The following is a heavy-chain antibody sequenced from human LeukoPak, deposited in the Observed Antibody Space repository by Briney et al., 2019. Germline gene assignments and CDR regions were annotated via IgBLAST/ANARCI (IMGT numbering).Heavy chain of an antibody. CDR1: GGSMIDHY. CDR2: MHHSGKA. CDR3: ARDLSYADTIFGVVIIPADY. Sequence: SETLSLTCTVSGGSMIDHYWSWVRQPPGKGLEWVGYMHHSGKANSNPSLKSRVTISVDTSKNQFSLKLSSVTAADAAVYYCARDLSYADTIFGVVIIPADYWGQGTLVTVSS. D-gene: IGHD3-3*01. V-gene: IGHV4-59*11. J-gene: IGHJ4*02.